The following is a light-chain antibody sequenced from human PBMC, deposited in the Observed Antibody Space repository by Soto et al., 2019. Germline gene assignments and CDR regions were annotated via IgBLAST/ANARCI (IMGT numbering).Light chain of an antibody. CDR2: DVS. CDR3: CSYAGTSTPTV. J-gene: IGLJ7*01. Sequence: QSALTQPASVSGSPGQSITISCTGTSSDVGSYNLVSWYQQHPGKAPKLMISDVSKRPSGIFDPFSGSKSGSTASLTISGLQAEDEADYYCCSYAGTSTPTVFGGGTQLTVL. V-gene: IGLV2-23*02. CDR1: SSDVGSYNL.